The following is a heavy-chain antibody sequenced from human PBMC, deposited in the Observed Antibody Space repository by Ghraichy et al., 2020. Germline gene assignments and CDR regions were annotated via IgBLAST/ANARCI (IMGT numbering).Heavy chain of an antibody. J-gene: IGHJ2*01. CDR1: GSGFGRYA. CDR2: ISNNGGRT. D-gene: IGHD4-23*01. Sequence: GGSLRLSCVASGSGFGRYAMGWVRQAPGKGLEWVSGISNNGGRTYYADSVKGRFTISRDNSKNTLYLQMSSLRPDDTAVYFCARDFVDDYGGNFGWYFDLWGRGTLVTVSS. V-gene: IGHV3-23*01. CDR3: ARDFVDDYGGNFGWYFDL.